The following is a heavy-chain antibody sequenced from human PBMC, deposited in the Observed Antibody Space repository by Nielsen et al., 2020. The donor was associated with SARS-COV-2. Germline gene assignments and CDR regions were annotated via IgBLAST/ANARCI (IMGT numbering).Heavy chain of an antibody. CDR1: GDSISSGDYY. V-gene: IGHV4-30-4*01. CDR2: IYHSGST. Sequence: SETLSLTCTVSGDSISSGDYYWSWIRQPPGKGLEWITYIYHSGSTYYNPSLKSRVTISVDTSKNQFSLKLSSVTAADTAVYYCARQVAVAVPNMDVWGKGTTVTVSS. D-gene: IGHD6-19*01. CDR3: ARQVAVAVPNMDV. J-gene: IGHJ6*03.